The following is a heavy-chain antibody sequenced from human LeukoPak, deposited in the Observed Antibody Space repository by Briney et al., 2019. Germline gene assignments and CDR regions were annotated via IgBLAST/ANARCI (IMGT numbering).Heavy chain of an antibody. V-gene: IGHV3-23*01. J-gene: IGHJ4*02. CDR3: AKDDDYVEYGHYFDF. D-gene: IGHD4-17*01. CDR2: IGGRGTIT. Sequence: PGGSLRLSCAASGFTFSSYAMSWVRQAPGKGLEWVSAIGGRGTITYYADSVKGRFTISKDNSKNTLYLQMNSLRAEDTAVYYCAKDDDYVEYGHYFDFWGQGTLVTVSS. CDR1: GFTFSSYA.